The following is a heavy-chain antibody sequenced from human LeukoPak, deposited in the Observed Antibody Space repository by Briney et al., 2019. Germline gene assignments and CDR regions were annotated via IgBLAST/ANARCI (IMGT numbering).Heavy chain of an antibody. CDR2: IYYSGST. J-gene: IGHJ4*02. CDR3: ARGSGYLLDY. Sequence: SETLSLTCTVSGVSISSSNSYWGWIRQPPGKGLEWIGSIYYSGSTYYNPSLKSRVTISVDTSKNQFSLKLSSVTAADTAVYYCARGSGYLLDYWGQGTLVTVSS. V-gene: IGHV4-39*07. CDR1: GVSISSSNSY. D-gene: IGHD3-22*01.